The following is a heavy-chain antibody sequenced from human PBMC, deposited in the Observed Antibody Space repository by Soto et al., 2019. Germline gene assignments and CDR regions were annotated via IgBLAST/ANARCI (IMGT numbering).Heavy chain of an antibody. CDR2: IYYSGTS. Sequence: SETLSLTCTVSGGSISSGGYYWSWIRQHPEKGLEWIGYIYYSGTSYYNPSLKSRVTISVDTSTNQFSLKLSSVTAADTAVHYCARRGISAIGIYFFDYWGQGTLVTVSS. D-gene: IGHD6-13*01. CDR1: GGSISSGGYY. J-gene: IGHJ4*02. CDR3: ARRGISAIGIYFFDY. V-gene: IGHV4-31*03.